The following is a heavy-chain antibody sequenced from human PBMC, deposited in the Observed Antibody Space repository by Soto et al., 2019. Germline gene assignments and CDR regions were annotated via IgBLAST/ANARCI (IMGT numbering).Heavy chain of an antibody. CDR3: ARDQRRGGSAPRPCDY. CDR2: ISSYNGNT. Sequence: QVQLVQSGAEVKKPGASVKVSCKASGYTFTSYGISWVRQAPGQGLEWMGWISSYNGNTNYAQKLQGRGTMTTDTTTSAAYMELRSLRSDDTAVYYCARDQRRGGSAPRPCDYWGQGTLVTVSS. D-gene: IGHD2-15*01. V-gene: IGHV1-18*01. J-gene: IGHJ4*02. CDR1: GYTFTSYG.